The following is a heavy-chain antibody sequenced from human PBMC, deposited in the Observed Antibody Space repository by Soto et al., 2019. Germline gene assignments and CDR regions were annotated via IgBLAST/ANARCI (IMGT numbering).Heavy chain of an antibody. CDR3: AKISPPGLLWFGELLYEYYFDY. V-gene: IGHV3-23*01. Sequence: GGSLRLSCAASGVTFSSYAMGWVRQAPGKGLEWVSAISGSGGSTYYADSVKGRFTISRDNSKNTLYLQMNSLRAEDTAVYYCAKISPPGLLWFGELLYEYYFDYWGQGTLVTVSS. CDR2: ISGSGGST. CDR1: GVTFSSYA. D-gene: IGHD3-10*01. J-gene: IGHJ4*02.